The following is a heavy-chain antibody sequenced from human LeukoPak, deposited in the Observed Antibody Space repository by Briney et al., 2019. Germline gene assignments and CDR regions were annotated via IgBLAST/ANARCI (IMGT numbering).Heavy chain of an antibody. Sequence: PGGSLRLSCEASGFTFSSYAMSWVRQAPGKGLEWVSAISGSGGSTYYADSVKGRFTISRDNSKNTLYLQMNSLRAEDTAVYYCARKYYGSGSYYPPNFDYWGQGTLVTVSS. CDR1: GFTFSSYA. J-gene: IGHJ4*02. CDR3: ARKYYGSGSYYPPNFDY. V-gene: IGHV3-23*01. D-gene: IGHD3-10*01. CDR2: ISGSGGST.